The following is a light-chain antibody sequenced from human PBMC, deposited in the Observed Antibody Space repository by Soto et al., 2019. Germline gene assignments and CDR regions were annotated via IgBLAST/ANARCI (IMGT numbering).Light chain of an antibody. CDR3: QKYNSARWT. CDR1: QGISNY. V-gene: IGKV1-27*01. J-gene: IGKJ1*01. Sequence: DIQMTQSPSSLSASVGDRVTITCWASQGISNYVAWFQQKPGKVPTLLIYAASILQSGVPSRFSGGGSGTDFTLTISSLQPEDVATYYCQKYNSARWTFGQGTKVEIK. CDR2: AAS.